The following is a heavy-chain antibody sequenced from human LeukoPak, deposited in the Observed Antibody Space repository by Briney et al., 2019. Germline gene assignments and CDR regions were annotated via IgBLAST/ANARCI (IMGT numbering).Heavy chain of an antibody. CDR1: GFTFSSYA. J-gene: IGHJ4*02. Sequence: PGRSLRPSCAASGFTFSSYAMHWVRQAPGKGLEWVAVISYDGSNKYYADSVKGRFTISRDNSKNTLYLQMNSLRAEDTAVYYCATLNYYDSSGYWGQGTLVTVSS. CDR3: ATLNYYDSSGY. V-gene: IGHV3-30-3*01. D-gene: IGHD3-22*01. CDR2: ISYDGSNK.